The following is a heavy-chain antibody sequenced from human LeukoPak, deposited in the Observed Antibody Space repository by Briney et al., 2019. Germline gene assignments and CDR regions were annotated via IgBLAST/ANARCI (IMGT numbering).Heavy chain of an antibody. Sequence: GGSLRLSCAASGITFSSYAMSWVRQAPGKGLEWVSAISGSGGSTYYADSVKGRFTISRDNSKNTLYLQMNSLRAEGTAVYYCAKDVLWWPQGGFDYWGQGTLVTVSS. CDR1: GITFSSYA. D-gene: IGHD4/OR15-4a*01. V-gene: IGHV3-23*01. CDR3: AKDVLWWPQGGFDY. J-gene: IGHJ4*02. CDR2: ISGSGGST.